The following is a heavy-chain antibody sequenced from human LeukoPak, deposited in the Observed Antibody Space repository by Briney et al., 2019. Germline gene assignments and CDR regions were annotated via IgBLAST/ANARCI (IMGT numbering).Heavy chain of an antibody. CDR2: VFHTGSS. D-gene: IGHD4-11*01. Sequence: PSETLSLTCAVSGYSISSGYYWGWIRQPPGKGPEWIGSVFHTGSSYYIPSLKSRVTISIDTSKNQFSLEVSSVTAADTAIYYCARGISTTGHDYWAREPWSPSPQ. CDR3: ARGISTTGHDY. J-gene: IGHJ4*02. CDR1: GYSISSGYY. V-gene: IGHV4-38-2*01.